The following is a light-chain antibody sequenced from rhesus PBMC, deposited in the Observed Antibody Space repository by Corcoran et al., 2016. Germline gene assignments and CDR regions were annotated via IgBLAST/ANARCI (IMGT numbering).Light chain of an antibody. CDR3: QQSSNLWT. CDR1: QSGGSY. CDR2: GAS. J-gene: IGKJ1*01. V-gene: IGKV3-24*04. Sequence: ETVVTQSPATLSLSPGESATLSCRASQSGGSYLAWYQQKPGQAPRLLTYGASSRTTGIPDRVSGSGSGTDFTLTISSLEPEDVGLYYCQQSSNLWTFGQGTKVEI.